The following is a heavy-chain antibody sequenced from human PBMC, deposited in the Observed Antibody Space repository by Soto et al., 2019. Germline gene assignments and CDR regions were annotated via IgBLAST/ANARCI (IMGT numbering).Heavy chain of an antibody. CDR2: INHSGST. V-gene: IGHV4-34*01. D-gene: IGHD3-16*02. Sequence: SETLSLTCAVYGGSFSGYYWSWIRQPPGKGLEWIGEINHSGSTNYNPSLKSRVTISVDTSKNQFSLKLSSVTAADTAVYYCARTGTRYDYIWGSYRPIRGYYFDYWGQGTLVTVSS. J-gene: IGHJ4*02. CDR1: GGSFSGYY. CDR3: ARTGTRYDYIWGSYRPIRGYYFDY.